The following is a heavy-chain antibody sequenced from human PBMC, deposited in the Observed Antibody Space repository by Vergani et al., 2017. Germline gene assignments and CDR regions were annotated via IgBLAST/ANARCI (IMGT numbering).Heavy chain of an antibody. CDR2: INRDGDST. CDR1: GFTFSNDW. V-gene: IGHV3-74*01. CDR3: ARDGWELLDYFYYMDV. Sequence: VQLVETGGGVVQPGGSLRLSCTASGFTFSNDWMQWVRQAPGKGLMWVSRINRDGDSTSYADSVVSRFTISRDNANNTQYVQMDSLRAEDTAVYYCARDGWELLDYFYYMDVWGKGTTVTVPS. J-gene: IGHJ6*03. D-gene: IGHD1-26*01.